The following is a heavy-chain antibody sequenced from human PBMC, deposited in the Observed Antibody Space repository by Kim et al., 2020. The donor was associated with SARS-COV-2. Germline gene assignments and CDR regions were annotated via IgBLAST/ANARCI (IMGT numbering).Heavy chain of an antibody. J-gene: IGHJ4*02. V-gene: IGHV1-3*01. Sequence: TKYSQKFQGRVTITRDTSASTAYMELSSLRSEDTAVYYCARSGYDPTFDYWGQGTLVTVSS. CDR3: ARSGYDPTFDY. CDR2: T. D-gene: IGHD5-12*01.